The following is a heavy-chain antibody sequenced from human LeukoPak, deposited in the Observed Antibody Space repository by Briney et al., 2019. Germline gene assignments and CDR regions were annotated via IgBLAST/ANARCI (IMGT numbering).Heavy chain of an antibody. Sequence: SETLSLTCAVYGGSFSAYYWSWVRQTPGKGLEWIAEINHSGITNYNPSLKSRVTISVDTSKNQFSLKLSSVTAADTAVYYCARAGIPIYYYYMDVWGKGTTVTISS. CDR1: GGSFSAYY. D-gene: IGHD3-10*01. V-gene: IGHV4-34*01. CDR3: ARAGIPIYYYYMDV. J-gene: IGHJ6*03. CDR2: INHSGIT.